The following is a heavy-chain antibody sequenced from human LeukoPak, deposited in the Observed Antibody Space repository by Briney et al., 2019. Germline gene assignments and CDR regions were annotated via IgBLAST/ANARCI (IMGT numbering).Heavy chain of an antibody. CDR1: GFTFSSYA. Sequence: GGSLRLSCAASGFTFSSYAMHWVRQAPGKGLEWVSVISYDGSDNYYADSVKGRFTISRDNSKITLYLRMNSLRTEDTAVYYCARQMRFCSGGSCSYDAFDIWGQGTMVTVSS. CDR2: ISYDGSDN. D-gene: IGHD2-15*01. V-gene: IGHV3-30*04. CDR3: ARQMRFCSGGSCSYDAFDI. J-gene: IGHJ3*02.